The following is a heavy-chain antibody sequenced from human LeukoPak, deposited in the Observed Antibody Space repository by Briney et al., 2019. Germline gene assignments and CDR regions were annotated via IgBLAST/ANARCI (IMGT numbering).Heavy chain of an antibody. Sequence: GGSLRLSCAASGFTFSSYEMNWVRQAPGKGLEWVSYISSSGSTIYYADSVKGRFTISRDNAKNSLYLQMNSLRAEDTAVYYCARDRRGIVVVGKGWDCFDYWGQGNLVTVSS. CDR2: ISSSGSTI. D-gene: IGHD2-15*01. CDR3: ARDRRGIVVVGKGWDCFDY. J-gene: IGHJ4*02. V-gene: IGHV3-48*03. CDR1: GFTFSSYE.